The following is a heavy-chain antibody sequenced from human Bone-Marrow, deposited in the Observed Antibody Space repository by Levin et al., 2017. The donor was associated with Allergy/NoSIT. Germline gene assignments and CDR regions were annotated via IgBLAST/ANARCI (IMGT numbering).Heavy chain of an antibody. V-gene: IGHV3-23*01. Sequence: GGSLRLSCAASGFTFSSYAMSWVRQAPGKGLEWVSAISGSGGSTYYADSVKGRFTISRDNSKNTLYLQMNSLRAEDTAVYYCAKGDTVTNPYYYYYMDVWGKGTTVTVSS. J-gene: IGHJ6*03. CDR3: AKGDTVTNPYYYYYMDV. D-gene: IGHD4-17*01. CDR1: GFTFSSYA. CDR2: ISGSGGST.